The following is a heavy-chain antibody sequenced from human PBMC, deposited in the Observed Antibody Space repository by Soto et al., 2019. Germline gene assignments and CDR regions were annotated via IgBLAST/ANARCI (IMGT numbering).Heavy chain of an antibody. CDR1: GFTFSSYW. Sequence: GGSLRLSCAASGFTFSSYWMSWVRQAPGKGLEWVANIKQDGSEKYYVDSVKGRFTISRDNAKNSLYLQMNSLRAEDTAVYYCARQAVAGTSTLDYWGQGTLVTVSS. CDR2: IKQDGSEK. J-gene: IGHJ4*02. D-gene: IGHD6-19*01. CDR3: ARQAVAGTSTLDY. V-gene: IGHV3-7*01.